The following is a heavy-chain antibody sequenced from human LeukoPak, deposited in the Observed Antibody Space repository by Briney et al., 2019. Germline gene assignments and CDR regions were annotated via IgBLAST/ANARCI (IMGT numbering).Heavy chain of an antibody. J-gene: IGHJ4*02. D-gene: IGHD6-19*01. Sequence: GGSLRLSCAASGFTISSYGMHWVRQAPGKGLEWVAFIRYDGSNKYYADSVKGRFTISRDNSKNTLYLQMNSLRAEDTAVYYCAKDIWAIAVAEPFDYWGQGTLVTVSS. CDR2: IRYDGSNK. V-gene: IGHV3-30*02. CDR1: GFTISSYG. CDR3: AKDIWAIAVAEPFDY.